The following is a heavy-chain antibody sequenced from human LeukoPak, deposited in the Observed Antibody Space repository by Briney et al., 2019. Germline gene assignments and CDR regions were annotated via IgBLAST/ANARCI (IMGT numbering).Heavy chain of an antibody. CDR2: ISGSGGST. Sequence: PGGSLRLSCAASGFTFSSYAMSWVRQAPGKGLEWVSGISGSGGSTYYADSVKGRFTISRDNSKNTLYLQMNSLRGEDTAVYYCAKIALGSTWHFDYWGQGTLVSVSS. CDR3: AKIALGSTWHFDY. D-gene: IGHD6-13*01. CDR1: GFTFSSYA. V-gene: IGHV3-23*01. J-gene: IGHJ4*02.